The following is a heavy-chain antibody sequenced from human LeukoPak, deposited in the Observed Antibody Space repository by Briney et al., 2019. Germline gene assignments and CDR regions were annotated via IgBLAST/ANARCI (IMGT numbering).Heavy chain of an antibody. CDR2: IWYDGSNK. CDR3: ARDQAAGTGAFDI. CDR1: GFTFSSYS. V-gene: IGHV3-33*01. D-gene: IGHD6-13*01. J-gene: IGHJ3*02. Sequence: PGRSLRLSCAASGFTFSSYSMHWVRQAPGKGLEWVAVIWYDGSNKYYADSVKGRFTISRDNSKNTLYLQMNSLRAEDTAVYYCARDQAAGTGAFDIWGQGTMVTVSS.